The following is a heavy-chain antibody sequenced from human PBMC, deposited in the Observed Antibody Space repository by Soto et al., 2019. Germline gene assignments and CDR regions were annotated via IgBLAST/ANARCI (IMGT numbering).Heavy chain of an antibody. V-gene: IGHV4-34*01. CDR2: INHGGST. D-gene: IGHD6-6*01. J-gene: IGHJ5*02. Sequence: QVQLQQWGAGLLKPSETLSLTCAVYGGSFSGYYWNWIRQPPGKGLEWIGEINHGGSTNYNPSLQSRVTISVDTSKTQFSLKLSSVTAADTAVYYCARAWGYSSSIGPSWGQGTLVTVSS. CDR1: GGSFSGYY. CDR3: ARAWGYSSSIGPS.